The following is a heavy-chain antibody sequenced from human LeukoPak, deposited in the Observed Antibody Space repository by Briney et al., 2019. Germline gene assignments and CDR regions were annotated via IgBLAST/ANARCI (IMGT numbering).Heavy chain of an antibody. CDR2: IYYSGST. J-gene: IGHJ4*02. Sequence: SETLSLTCTVSGGSISSSSYYWGWIRQPPGKGLEWIGSIYYSGSTYYNPSLKSRVTISVDMSKNQFSLKLSSVTAADTAVYYCASFNYYGSGSYRDYWGQGTLVTVSS. CDR3: ASFNYYGSGSYRDY. CDR1: GGSISSSSYY. V-gene: IGHV4-39*01. D-gene: IGHD3-10*01.